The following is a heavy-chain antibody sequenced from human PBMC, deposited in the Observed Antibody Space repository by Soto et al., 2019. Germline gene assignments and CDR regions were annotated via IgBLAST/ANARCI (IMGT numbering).Heavy chain of an antibody. V-gene: IGHV1-18*01. D-gene: IGHD2-15*01. CDR1: GYTFTSYG. J-gene: IGHJ6*02. CDR2: ISAYNGNT. CDR3: ARWGVGYCSGGSCYSDYYYGMDV. Sequence: QVQLVQSGAEVKKPGASVKVSCKASGYTFTSYGISWVRQAPGQGLEWMGWISAYNGNTNYAQKLQGRVTMTTDTSTSTAYMELRSLRSDDTAVYYRARWGVGYCSGGSCYSDYYYGMDVWGQGTTVTVSS.